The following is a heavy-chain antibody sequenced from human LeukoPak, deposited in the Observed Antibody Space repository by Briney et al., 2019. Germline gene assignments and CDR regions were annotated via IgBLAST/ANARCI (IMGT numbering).Heavy chain of an antibody. Sequence: ASVKVSCKASGYTFTSYAMNWVRQAPGQGLEWMGWINTNTGNPTYAQGFTGRFVFSLDTSVSTAYLQISSLKAEDTAVYYCARVRDLYYYGSGACFDYWGQGTLVTVSS. CDR3: ARVRDLYYYGSGACFDY. D-gene: IGHD3-10*01. CDR1: GYTFTSYA. V-gene: IGHV7-4-1*02. CDR2: INTNTGNP. J-gene: IGHJ4*02.